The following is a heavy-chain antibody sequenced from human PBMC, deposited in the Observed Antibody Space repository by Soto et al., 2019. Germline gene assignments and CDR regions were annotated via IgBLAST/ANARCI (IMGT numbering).Heavy chain of an antibody. V-gene: IGHV3-7*03. CDR2: IKQDGSEK. J-gene: IGHJ6*02. CDR3: VRDKPGRIAIFGPDYYDYAMDV. Sequence: EVQLVESGGGLVQPGGSLRLSCVASGFTFSTYWMSWVRQAPGKGLEWVANIKQDGSEKYYVDSVEGRFTISRDNAKNSLYFQMNSLRAEDTAVYYCVRDKPGRIAIFGPDYYDYAMDVWGQGTTVTVSS. D-gene: IGHD3-3*01. CDR1: GFTFSTYW.